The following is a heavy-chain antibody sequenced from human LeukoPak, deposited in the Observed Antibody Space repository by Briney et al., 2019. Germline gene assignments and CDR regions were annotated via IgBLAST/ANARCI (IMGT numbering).Heavy chain of an antibody. CDR2: IYYSGST. D-gene: IGHD6-6*01. V-gene: IGHV4-59*01. Sequence: SETLSLTCTVSGGSISSYYWSWIRQPPGKGLEWIGYIYYSGSTNYNPSLKSRVTISIDTSKNQFSLKLSSVTAADTAVYYCARVEYSSSSGLDYWGQGTLVTFSS. CDR3: ARVEYSSSSGLDY. J-gene: IGHJ4*02. CDR1: GGSISSYY.